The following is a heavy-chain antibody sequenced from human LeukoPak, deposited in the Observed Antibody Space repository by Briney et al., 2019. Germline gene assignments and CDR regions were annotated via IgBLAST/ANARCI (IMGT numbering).Heavy chain of an antibody. Sequence: SETLSLTCAVYGRSFSGYYWRWLRQPPGKGLEWIGEINHSGSTNYNPSLKSRVTISADTSKNQFYLTLRSVTAADTAVYYCARGFDYGDYVHLDAFDIGGKGTMVTVSS. J-gene: IGHJ3*02. CDR3: ARGFDYGDYVHLDAFDI. CDR1: GRSFSGYY. D-gene: IGHD4-17*01. V-gene: IGHV4-34*01. CDR2: INHSGST.